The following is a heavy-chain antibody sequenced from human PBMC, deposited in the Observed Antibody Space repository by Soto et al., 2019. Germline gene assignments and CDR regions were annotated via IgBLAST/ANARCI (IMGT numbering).Heavy chain of an antibody. CDR1: GGSISSSNW. V-gene: IGHV4-4*02. CDR2: IYHSGST. D-gene: IGHD6-13*01. CDR3: ASRQTSLIAAACHPFSY. J-gene: IGHJ1*01. Sequence: SETRSLTCAVSGGSISSSNWWSWVRQPPGKGLEWIGEIYHSGSTNYNPSLKSRVTISVDKSKNQFSLKLSSVTAADTAVYYCASRQTSLIAAACHPFSYWGQGTLVPVSS.